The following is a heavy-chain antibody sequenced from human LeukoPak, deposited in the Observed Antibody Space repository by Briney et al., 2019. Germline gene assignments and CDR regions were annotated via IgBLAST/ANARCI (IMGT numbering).Heavy chain of an antibody. CDR3: ARGGGYSYGSFDY. CDR1: GFTFSSYG. V-gene: IGHV3-74*01. Sequence: GGSLRLSCAASGFTFSSYGMHWVRQAPGKGLVWVSRINRDGSSTSYADSVKGRFTISRDNAKNTLYLQMNSLRAEDTAVYYCARGGGYSYGSFDYWGQGTLVTVSS. J-gene: IGHJ4*02. CDR2: INRDGSST. D-gene: IGHD5-18*01.